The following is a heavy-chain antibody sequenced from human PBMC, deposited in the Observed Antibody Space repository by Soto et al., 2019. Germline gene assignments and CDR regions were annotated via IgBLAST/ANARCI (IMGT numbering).Heavy chain of an antibody. CDR3: ASPTAGDTAMVRGPNYYYYDGLDV. D-gene: IGHD5-18*01. J-gene: IGHJ6*02. CDR1: GFSFSSYE. CDR2: ISSSGGTI. V-gene: IGHV3-48*03. Sequence: SGGSLRLSCAASGFSFSSYEMNWVRQAPGKGLEWVSYISSSGGTIYYADSVKGRFTISRDNAKNSLYLRMNSLRAEDTAIYYCASPTAGDTAMVRGPNYYYYDGLDVWGRGTTVTVSS.